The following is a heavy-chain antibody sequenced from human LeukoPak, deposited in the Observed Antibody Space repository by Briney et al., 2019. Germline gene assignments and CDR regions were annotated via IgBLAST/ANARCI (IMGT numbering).Heavy chain of an antibody. V-gene: IGHV3-23*01. CDR1: GFTFSSYA. J-gene: IGHJ4*02. Sequence: GGSLRLSCAASGFTFSSYAMSWVRQAPGKGLEWVSAISGSGGSTYYADSVKGRFTISRDNSKNTLYLQMNSLRAEDTAVYYCAKSSVAAAGLWGFFYYWGQGTLVTVSS. CDR3: AKSSVAAAGLWGFFYY. D-gene: IGHD6-13*01. CDR2: ISGSGGST.